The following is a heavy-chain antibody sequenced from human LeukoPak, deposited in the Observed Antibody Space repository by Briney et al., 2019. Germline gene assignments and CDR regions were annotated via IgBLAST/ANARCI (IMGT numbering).Heavy chain of an antibody. V-gene: IGHV4-39*07. CDR3: ARGSLSSSWSFDY. J-gene: IGHJ4*02. CDR2: IYYSGST. Sequence: SETLSLTCTVSGGSISSSSYYWGWIRQPPGKGLEWIGSIYYSGSTYYNPSLKSRVTISVDRSKNQFSLKLSSVTAADTAVYYCARGSLSSSWSFDYWGQGTLVTVSS. CDR1: GGSISSSSYY. D-gene: IGHD6-13*01.